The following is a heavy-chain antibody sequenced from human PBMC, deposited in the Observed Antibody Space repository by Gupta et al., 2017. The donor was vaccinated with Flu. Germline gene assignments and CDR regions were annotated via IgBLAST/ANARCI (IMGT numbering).Heavy chain of an antibody. D-gene: IGHD5-18*01. V-gene: IGHV3-74*01. CDR2: IKSDGSST. CDR3: AREDTPVANDAFDI. CDR1: GFPFSNYW. J-gene: IGHJ3*02. Sequence: EVQLVESGGGLVQPGGSLRLSCAASGFPFSNYWMHWVRQAPGKGPVWVSRIKSDGSSTSYADSVKGRFTISRDNAKNTLYLQMNSLRAEDTAVYYCAREDTPVANDAFDIWGQGTMVTVSS.